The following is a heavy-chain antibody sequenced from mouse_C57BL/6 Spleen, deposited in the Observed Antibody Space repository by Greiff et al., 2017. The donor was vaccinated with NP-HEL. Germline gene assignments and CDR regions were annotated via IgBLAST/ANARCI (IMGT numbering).Heavy chain of an antibody. CDR2: IDPSDSYT. CDR1: GYTFTSYW. V-gene: IGHV1-50*01. D-gene: IGHD2-4*01. J-gene: IGHJ2*01. Sequence: QVQLQQPGAELVKPGASVKLSCKASGYTFTSYWMQWVKQRPGQGLEWIGEIDPSDSYTNYNQKFKGKATLTVDTSSSTAYMQLSSLTSEDSAVYYCARHYYDYDEDYWGQGTTLTVSS. CDR3: ARHYYDYDEDY.